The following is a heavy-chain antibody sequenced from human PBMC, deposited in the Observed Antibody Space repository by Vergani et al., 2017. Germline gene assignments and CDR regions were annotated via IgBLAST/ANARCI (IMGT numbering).Heavy chain of an antibody. J-gene: IGHJ6*03. D-gene: IGHD6-6*01. CDR3: AREYSSSSGPDYYYYYYMDV. Sequence: QVQLVQSGAEVKKPGSSVKVSCKASGGTFSSYTISWVRQAPGQGLEWMGRIIPSLGIANYAQKFQGRVTITADKSTSTAYVELSSLRSEDTAVYSCAREYSSSSGPDYYYYYYMDVWGKGTTVTVSS. V-gene: IGHV1-69*08. CDR2: IIPSLGIA. CDR1: GGTFSSYT.